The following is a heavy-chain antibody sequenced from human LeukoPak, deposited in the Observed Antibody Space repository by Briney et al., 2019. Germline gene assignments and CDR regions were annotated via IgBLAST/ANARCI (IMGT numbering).Heavy chain of an antibody. CDR3: ARAVADRYYYYYYGMDV. CDR2: IYYSGST. D-gene: IGHD6-19*01. J-gene: IGHJ6*02. V-gene: IGHV4-59*01. Sequence: SETLSLTCTVFGGSISSYYWSWIRQPPGKGLEWIGYIYYSGSTNYNPSLKSRVTISVDTSKNQFSLKLSSVTAADTAVYYCARAVADRYYYYYYGMDVWGQGTTVTVSS. CDR1: GGSISSYY.